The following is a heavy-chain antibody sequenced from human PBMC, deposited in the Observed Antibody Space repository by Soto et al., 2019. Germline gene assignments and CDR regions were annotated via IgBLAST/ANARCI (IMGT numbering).Heavy chain of an antibody. CDR2: INHSGST. CDR3: ARAPSRYSSSWYGYYYYGMDV. CDR1: GGSFSGYY. J-gene: IGHJ6*02. D-gene: IGHD6-13*01. V-gene: IGHV4-34*01. Sequence: SETLSLTCAVYGGSFSGYYWSWIRQPPGKGLEWIGEINHSGSTNYNPSLKSRVTISVDTSKNQFSLKLSSVTAADTAVYYCARAPSRYSSSWYGYYYYGMDVWGQGTTVTSP.